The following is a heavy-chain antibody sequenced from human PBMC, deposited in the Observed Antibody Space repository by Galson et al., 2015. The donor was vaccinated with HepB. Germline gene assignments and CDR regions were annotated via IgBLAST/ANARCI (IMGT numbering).Heavy chain of an antibody. J-gene: IGHJ4*02. CDR2: ISSSSSYI. Sequence: SLRLSCAASGFTFSGYSMNWVRQAPGKGLEWVSSISSSSSYIYYADSVKGRFTISRDNAKNSLYLQMNSLRAEDTAVYYCARDYLSGRFYSSSSADYWGQGTLVTVSS. V-gene: IGHV3-21*01. D-gene: IGHD6-6*01. CDR1: GFTFSGYS. CDR3: ARDYLSGRFYSSSSADY.